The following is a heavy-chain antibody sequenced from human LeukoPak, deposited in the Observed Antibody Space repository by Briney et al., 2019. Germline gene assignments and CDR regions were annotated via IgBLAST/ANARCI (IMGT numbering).Heavy chain of an antibody. CDR3: AKEEGDGYNSPAGYFDY. D-gene: IGHD5-24*01. Sequence: GGSLRLSCAASGFTFGDYAMHWVRQAPGKGLEWVSGISWNSGSIGYADSVKGRFTISRDNAKNSLYLQMNSLRAEDMALYYCAKEEGDGYNSPAGYFDYWGQGTLVTVSS. CDR1: GFTFGDYA. CDR2: ISWNSGSI. J-gene: IGHJ4*02. V-gene: IGHV3-9*03.